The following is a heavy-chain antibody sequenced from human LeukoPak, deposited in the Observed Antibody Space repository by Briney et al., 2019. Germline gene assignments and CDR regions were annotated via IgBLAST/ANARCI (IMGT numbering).Heavy chain of an antibody. CDR3: AREGRYCSGGSCDGGDAFDI. CDR2: ISSSSSYT. Sequence: GGSLRLSCAASGFTFSDYYMSWIRQAPGKGLEWVSYISSSSSYTNYADSVKGRFTISRDNAKNSLYLQMNSLRAENTAVYYCAREGRYCSGGSCDGGDAFDIWGQGTMVTVSS. V-gene: IGHV3-11*05. CDR1: GFTFSDYY. D-gene: IGHD2-15*01. J-gene: IGHJ3*02.